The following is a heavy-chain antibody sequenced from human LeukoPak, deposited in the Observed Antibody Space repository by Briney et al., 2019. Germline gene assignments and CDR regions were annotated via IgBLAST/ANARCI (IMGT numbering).Heavy chain of an antibody. CDR2: INHSGST. CDR3: ASRDGYLYYFDY. D-gene: IGHD5-24*01. Sequence: PSETLSLTCAVYGGSFSGYYWSWIRQPPGKGLEWIGEINHSGSTNYNPSLKSRVTISVDKSKNQFSLKLSSVTAADTAVYYCASRDGYLYYFDYWGQGTLVTVSS. CDR1: GGSFSGYY. J-gene: IGHJ4*02. V-gene: IGHV4-34*01.